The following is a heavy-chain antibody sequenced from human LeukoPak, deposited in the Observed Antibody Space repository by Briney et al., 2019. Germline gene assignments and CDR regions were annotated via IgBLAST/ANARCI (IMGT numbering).Heavy chain of an antibody. Sequence: PSETLSLTCTVSGGSISSSSYYWGWIRQPPGKGLEWIGSIYYSGSTYYNPSLKSRVTISVDTSKNQFSLKLSSVTAADTAVYYCARSIDYDFWSGFFYLDYWGQRTLVTVSS. CDR2: IYYSGST. CDR1: GGSISSSSYY. V-gene: IGHV4-39*01. J-gene: IGHJ4*02. D-gene: IGHD3-3*01. CDR3: ARSIDYDFWSGFFYLDY.